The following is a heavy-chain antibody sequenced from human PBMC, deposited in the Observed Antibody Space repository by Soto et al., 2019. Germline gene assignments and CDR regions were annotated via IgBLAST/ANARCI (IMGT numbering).Heavy chain of an antibody. D-gene: IGHD3-10*01. CDR1: GFTVSTYY. CDR2: LYSSGTT. Sequence: EVQLVESGGGLVQPGGSLRLSCAASGFTVSTYYMTWVRQAPGKGLECVSVLYSSGTTDYTDSVKGRFTTSRDNSKNTLYLQMNSLRVEDTAVYWGARGRGGGGAFDFWGQGTMITVSS. CDR3: ARGRGGGGAFDF. V-gene: IGHV3-66*01. J-gene: IGHJ3*01.